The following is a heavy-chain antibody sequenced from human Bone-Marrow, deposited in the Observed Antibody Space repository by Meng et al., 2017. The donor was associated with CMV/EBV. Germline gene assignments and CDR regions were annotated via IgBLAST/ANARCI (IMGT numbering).Heavy chain of an antibody. CDR1: GFTFSSYA. CDR2: ISYDGSNK. Sequence: GESLKISCAASGFTFSSYAMHWVRQAPGKGLEWVAVISYDGSNKYYADYVKGRFTISRDNSKNTLYLQLNSLRAEDTAVYYCAKPQDGYCSRTSCPPGYWGQGTSATVSS. V-gene: IGHV3-30-3*02. J-gene: IGHJ4*02. CDR3: AKPQDGYCSRTSCPPGY. D-gene: IGHD2-2*03.